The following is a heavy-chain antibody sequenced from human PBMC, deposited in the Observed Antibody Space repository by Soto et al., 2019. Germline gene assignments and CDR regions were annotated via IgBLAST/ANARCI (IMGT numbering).Heavy chain of an antibody. CDR2: IWYDGSNK. D-gene: IGHD3-9*01. J-gene: IGHJ4*02. CDR3: ARGDALRYFDWLSEPVDYFDY. Sequence: GGSLRLSCGASGFTFSSYGMHWVRQAPGKGLEWVAVIWYDGSNKYYADSVKGRFTISRDNSKNTLYLQMNSLRAEDTAVYYCARGDALRYFDWLSEPVDYFDYWGQGTLVTVSS. CDR1: GFTFSSYG. V-gene: IGHV3-33*01.